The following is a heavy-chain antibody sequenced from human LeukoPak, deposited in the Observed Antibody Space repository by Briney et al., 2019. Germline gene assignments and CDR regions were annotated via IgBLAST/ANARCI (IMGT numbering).Heavy chain of an antibody. CDR3: ARERAGDVDY. CDR1: GFNFGVVA. V-gene: IGHV3-49*03. J-gene: IGHJ4*02. CDR2: IRHREYGGTA. Sequence: HPGRSLRLSCAASGFNFGVVAMDWIRQAPGKGLEWVGFIRHREYGGTAEYAASVNGRFAISRDDSKSIVYLQMNDLRTEDTGVYYCARERAGDVDYWGLGTLVTVSS.